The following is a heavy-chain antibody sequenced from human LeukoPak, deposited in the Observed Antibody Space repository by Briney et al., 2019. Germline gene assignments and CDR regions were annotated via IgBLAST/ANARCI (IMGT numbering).Heavy chain of an antibody. CDR1: GYTFTGYY. V-gene: IGHV1-2*04. CDR3: ARPTAPAVADDYYYYYMDV. J-gene: IGHJ6*03. CDR2: INPNSGGT. Sequence: GASVKVSCKASGYTFTGYYMHWVRQAPGQGLEWMGWINPNSGGTNYAQKFQGWVTMTRDTSISTAYMELSRLRSDDTAVYYCARPTAPAVADDYYYYYMDVWGKGTTVTVSS. D-gene: IGHD6-19*01.